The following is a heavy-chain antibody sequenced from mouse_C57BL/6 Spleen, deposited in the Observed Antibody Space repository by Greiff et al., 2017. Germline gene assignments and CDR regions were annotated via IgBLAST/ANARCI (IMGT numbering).Heavy chain of an antibody. CDR2: SRNKANDYTT. CDR3: ARDEGSWFAY. J-gene: IGHJ3*01. Sequence: EVKLMESGGGLVQSGRSLRLSCATSGFTFSDFYMEWVRQAPGKGLEWIAASRNKANDYTTEYSASVKGRFIVSRDTSQSILYLQMNALRAEDTAIYYCARDEGSWFAYWGQGTLVTVSA. CDR1: GFTFSDFY. V-gene: IGHV7-1*01.